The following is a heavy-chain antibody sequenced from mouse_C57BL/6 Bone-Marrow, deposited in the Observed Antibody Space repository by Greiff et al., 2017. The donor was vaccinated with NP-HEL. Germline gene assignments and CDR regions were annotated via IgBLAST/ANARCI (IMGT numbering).Heavy chain of an antibody. CDR3: ARYGPGPAMDD. V-gene: IGHV1-50*01. J-gene: IGHJ4*01. CDR2: IDPSDSYT. Sequence: VQLQQSGAELVKPGASVKLSCKASGYTFTSYWMQWVKQRPGQGLEWIGEIDPSDSYTNYNQKFKGKATLTVDTSSSTAYMQLSSLTSEDSAVYYCARYGPGPAMDDWGQGTSVTVSS. CDR1: GYTFTSYW. D-gene: IGHD1-1*02.